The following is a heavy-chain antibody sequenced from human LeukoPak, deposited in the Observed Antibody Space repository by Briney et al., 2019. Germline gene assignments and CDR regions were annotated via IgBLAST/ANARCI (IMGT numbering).Heavy chain of an antibody. Sequence: SETLSLTCTISGYSIYSGYYWGWIRQPPGKGLEWIGNIYHSGSTNYNPSLKSRVTISVDKSKNQFSLKLSSVTAADTAVYYCARAGIGTEAFDIWGQGTMVTVSS. CDR2: IYHSGST. J-gene: IGHJ3*02. CDR3: ARAGIGTEAFDI. V-gene: IGHV4-38-2*02. D-gene: IGHD1-1*01. CDR1: GYSIYSGYY.